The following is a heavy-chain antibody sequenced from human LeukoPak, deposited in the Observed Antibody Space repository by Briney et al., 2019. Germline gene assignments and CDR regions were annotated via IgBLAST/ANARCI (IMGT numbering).Heavy chain of an antibody. J-gene: IGHJ4*02. CDR2: ISYDGSNK. Sequence: GRSLRLSCAASGFTFSSYAMHWVRQAPGKGLEWVAVISYDGSNKYYADSVKGRFTISRDNSKNTLYLQMNSLRAEDTAVYYCARENWGLDYWGRGTLVTVSS. CDR1: GFTFSSYA. CDR3: ARENWGLDY. V-gene: IGHV3-30-3*01. D-gene: IGHD7-27*01.